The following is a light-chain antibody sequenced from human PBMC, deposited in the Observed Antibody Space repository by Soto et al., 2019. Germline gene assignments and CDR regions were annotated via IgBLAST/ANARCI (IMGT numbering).Light chain of an antibody. V-gene: IGLV2-8*01. Sequence: QLVLTQPPSASGSPGQSVAISCSETASNIGGYTFVSWYQQHPGKAPKLLIYDVNKRPSGVPDRFSGSKSGNTASLTVSGLQAEDEADYYCSAHGGTNPYVFGTGTKLTVL. CDR1: ASNIGGYTF. J-gene: IGLJ1*01. CDR2: DVN. CDR3: SAHGGTNPYV.